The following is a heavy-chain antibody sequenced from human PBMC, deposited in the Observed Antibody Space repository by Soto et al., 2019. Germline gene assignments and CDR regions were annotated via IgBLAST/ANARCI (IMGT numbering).Heavy chain of an antibody. CDR1: GYTFTGYY. D-gene: IGHD6-6*01. CDR3: AREEYSSSRLYGMDV. CDR2: INPNSGGT. V-gene: IGHV1-2*04. Sequence: ASVKVSCKASGYTFTGYYMQWVRQAPGQGLEWMGWINPNSGGTNYAQKFQGWVTMTRDTSISTAYMELSRLRSDDTAVYYCAREEYSSSRLYGMDVWGQGTTVTVSS. J-gene: IGHJ6*02.